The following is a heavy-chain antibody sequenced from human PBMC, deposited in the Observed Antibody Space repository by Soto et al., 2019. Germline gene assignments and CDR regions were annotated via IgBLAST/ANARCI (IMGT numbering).Heavy chain of an antibody. D-gene: IGHD3-22*01. CDR2: IIPIFGTA. CDR3: ARGITMNNWFDP. J-gene: IGHJ5*02. V-gene: IGHV1-69*13. CDR1: GGTFSSYA. Sequence: WASVKVSCKASGGTFSSYAISWVRQAPGQGLEWMGGIIPIFGTANYAQKFQGRVTITADESTSTAYMELSSLRSEDTAVYYCARGITMNNWFDPWGQGTLVTVSS.